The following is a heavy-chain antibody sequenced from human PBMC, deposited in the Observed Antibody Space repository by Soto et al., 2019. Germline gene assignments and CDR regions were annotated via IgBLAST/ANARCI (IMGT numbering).Heavy chain of an antibody. J-gene: IGHJ4*02. Sequence: QVQLVQSGAEVKKPGASVKVSCKASGYTFTSYSISWVRQAPGQGLEWMGWISAYNGNTNYAQMLQXXXTXXTDTSTNTAYMELRSLRSDDTAVYYCARDAPPADYWGQGTLVTVSS. CDR1: GYTFTSYS. CDR2: ISAYNGNT. V-gene: IGHV1-18*04. CDR3: ARDAPPADY.